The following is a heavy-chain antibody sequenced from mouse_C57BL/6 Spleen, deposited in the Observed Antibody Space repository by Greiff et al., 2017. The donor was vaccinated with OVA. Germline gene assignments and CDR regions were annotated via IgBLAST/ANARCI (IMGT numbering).Heavy chain of an antibody. Sequence: VQLQQSGAELVRPGTSVKMSCKASGYTFTNYWIGWAKQRPGHGLEWIGDIYPGGGYTNYNEKFKGKATLTADKSSSTAYMQFSSLTSEDSAIYYCARGDYYGSSYYFDYWGQGTTLTVSS. V-gene: IGHV1-63*01. J-gene: IGHJ2*01. CDR2: IYPGGGYT. CDR1: GYTFTNYW. D-gene: IGHD1-1*01. CDR3: ARGDYYGSSYYFDY.